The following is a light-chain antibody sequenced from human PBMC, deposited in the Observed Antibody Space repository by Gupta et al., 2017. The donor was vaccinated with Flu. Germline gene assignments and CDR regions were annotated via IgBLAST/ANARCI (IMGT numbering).Light chain of an antibody. CDR3: QQSDSTPRT. CDR1: QSISSY. CDR2: AAS. J-gene: IGKJ3*01. Sequence: DIQMTQSPSSLSASVGDRVTITCRASQSISSYLNWYQQKPGKAPKLLIYAASSLQSGVPSRFSGSGSGTDFTLTISRLQPEDFATYYCQQSDSTPRTFGHGTTVAIK. V-gene: IGKV1-39*01.